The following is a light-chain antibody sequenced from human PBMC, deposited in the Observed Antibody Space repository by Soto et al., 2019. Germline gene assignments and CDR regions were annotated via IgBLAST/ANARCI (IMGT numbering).Light chain of an antibody. CDR3: QQRSNWPRT. CDR2: DAS. CDR1: RSVSSY. V-gene: IGKV3-11*01. J-gene: IGKJ1*01. Sequence: EIVLTQSPATLSLSPGERATLSCRAGRSVSSYLAWYQQKPGQAPRLLIYDASNRATGIPARFSGSGSGTDFTLTISSLEPEDFAVYYCQQRSNWPRTFGQGTKVEIK.